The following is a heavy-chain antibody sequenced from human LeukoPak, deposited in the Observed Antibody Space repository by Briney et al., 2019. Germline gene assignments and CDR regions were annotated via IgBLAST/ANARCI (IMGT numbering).Heavy chain of an antibody. CDR2: IDWDDDK. CDR1: GFSLSTSGMC. V-gene: IGHV2-70*11. D-gene: IGHD1-26*01. J-gene: IGHJ6*02. Sequence: SGPALVKPTQTLTLTCTFSGFSLSTSGMCVSWIRQPPGKALEWLARIDWDDDKYYSTSLKTRLTISKDTSKNQVVLTMTNMDPVDTATYYCALISMGATTLSGYYYYGMDVWGQGTTVTVSS. CDR3: ALISMGATTLSGYYYYGMDV.